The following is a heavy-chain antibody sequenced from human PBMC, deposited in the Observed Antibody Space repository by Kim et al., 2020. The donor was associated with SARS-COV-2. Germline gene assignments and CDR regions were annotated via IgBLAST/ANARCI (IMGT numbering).Heavy chain of an antibody. D-gene: IGHD2-2*01. CDR3: ARGLVVPAAIPFYYYGMDV. CDR1: GFTFSSYS. V-gene: IGHV3-48*02. Sequence: GGSLRLSCAASGFTFSSYSMNWVRQAPGKGLEWVSYISSSSSTIYYADSVKGRFTISRDNAKNSLYLQMNSLRDEDTAVYYCARGLVVPAAIPFYYYGMDVWGQGTTVTVSS. CDR2: ISSSSSTI. J-gene: IGHJ6*02.